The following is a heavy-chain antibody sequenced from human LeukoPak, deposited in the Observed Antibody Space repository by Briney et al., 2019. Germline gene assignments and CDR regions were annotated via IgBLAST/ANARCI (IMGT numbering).Heavy chain of an antibody. D-gene: IGHD3-22*01. Sequence: GGSLRLSCAASVITYSSYGMHWVREAPGKGLEWGAVISYDGREKHYADSVKGRFTISRDNSKDTLHLQMNSLRAEDTAVYYCAKGHDSSGYYWSYFDHWGQGTLVTVSS. CDR3: AKGHDSSGYYWSYFDH. CDR1: VITYSSYG. J-gene: IGHJ4*02. V-gene: IGHV3-30*18. CDR2: ISYDGREK.